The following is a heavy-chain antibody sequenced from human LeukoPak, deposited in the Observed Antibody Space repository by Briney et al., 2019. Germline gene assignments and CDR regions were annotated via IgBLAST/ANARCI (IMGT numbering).Heavy chain of an antibody. V-gene: IGHV3-23*01. CDR1: GFTFSSYA. CDR2: ISGSGGST. J-gene: IGHJ3*02. Sequence: PGGSLRLSCAASGFTFSSYAMSWVRQAPGKGLEWVSAISGSGGSTYYADSVKGRFTISRDKSINTLYLQMNSLRAEDTAVYYCAKEGVHRGYSYGYADAFDIWGQGTMVTVSS. D-gene: IGHD5-18*01. CDR3: AKEGVHRGYSYGYADAFDI.